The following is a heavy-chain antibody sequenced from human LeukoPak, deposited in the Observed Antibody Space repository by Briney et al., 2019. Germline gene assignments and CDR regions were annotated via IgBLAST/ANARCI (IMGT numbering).Heavy chain of an antibody. CDR2: IKEDGSEK. V-gene: IGHV3-7*01. D-gene: IGHD3-10*02. J-gene: IGHJ6*02. CDR3: ARDLHYYVAMDV. CDR1: GITFSRSW. Sequence: GGSLRLSCAASGITFSRSWMSWVRQAPGKGLEWVAFIKEDGSEKYYVDSVKGRFTISRDNAENSLYLQMNSLRAEDTAVYYCARDLHYYVAMDVWGQGTTVTVSS.